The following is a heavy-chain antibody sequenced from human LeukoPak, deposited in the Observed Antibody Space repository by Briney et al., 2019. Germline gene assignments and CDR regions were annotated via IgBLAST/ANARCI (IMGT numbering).Heavy chain of an antibody. CDR1: GYTFTSYY. D-gene: IGHD6-13*01. J-gene: IGHJ4*02. CDR2: INPSGGST. Sequence: ASVKVSCKASGYTFTSYYMHWVRQAPGQGLEWMGIINPSGGSTSYAQKFQGRVTMTRDMSTSPVYMELSSLRSEDTAVYYCARNPPGEIAAAAYWGQGTLVTVSS. CDR3: ARNPPGEIAAAAY. V-gene: IGHV1-46*01.